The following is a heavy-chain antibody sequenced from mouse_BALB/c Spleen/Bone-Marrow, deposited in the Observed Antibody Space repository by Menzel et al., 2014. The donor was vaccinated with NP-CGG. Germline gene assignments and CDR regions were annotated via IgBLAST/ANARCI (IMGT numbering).Heavy chain of an antibody. V-gene: IGHV14-3*02. J-gene: IGHJ3*01. Sequence: VQRQQPGLELVNPGASGRLSSTASGINIQDTYMHWVRQRTEQGLEWIGRFEPTNGNTKYDPKFQGKAHIPADTSSNTASLQLSSVLSEYTAVYYGASYYSSRSSFTYWGQGTPITVSA. CDR2: FEPTNGNT. CDR3: ASYYSSRSSFTY. D-gene: IGHD1-1*01. CDR1: GINIQDTY.